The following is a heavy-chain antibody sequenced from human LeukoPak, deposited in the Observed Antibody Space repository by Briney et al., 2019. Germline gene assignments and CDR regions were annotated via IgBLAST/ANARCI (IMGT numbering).Heavy chain of an antibody. J-gene: IGHJ4*02. CDR2: IYSGGST. D-gene: IGHD2-2*02. V-gene: IGHV3-66*01. CDR3: ARDPPPHCSSTRCYINY. CDR1: GFTVSSNY. Sequence: PGGSLRLSCAASGFTVSSNYMSSVRQAPGKGLEWVSVIYSGGSTYYADSVKGRFTISRDNSKNTLYLQMNSLRAEDTAVYYCARDPPPHCSSTRCYINYWGQGTLVTVSS.